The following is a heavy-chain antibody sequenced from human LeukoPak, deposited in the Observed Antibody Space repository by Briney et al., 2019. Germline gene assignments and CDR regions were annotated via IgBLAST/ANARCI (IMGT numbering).Heavy chain of an antibody. Sequence: PGGSLRLSCAASGFTFSSFPMTWVRLAPGKGLEWVSTITGSGGSTYYAESVKGRFTISRDNSKNTLYLQMNSLRAEDTAVYYCAKDSLYYYYDSSTYFDYWGQGTLVTVSS. CDR1: GFTFSSFP. CDR2: ITGSGGST. J-gene: IGHJ4*02. CDR3: AKDSLYYYYDSSTYFDY. D-gene: IGHD3-22*01. V-gene: IGHV3-23*01.